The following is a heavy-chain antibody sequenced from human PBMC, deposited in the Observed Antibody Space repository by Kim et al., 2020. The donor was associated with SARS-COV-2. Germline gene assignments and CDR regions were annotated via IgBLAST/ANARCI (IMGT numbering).Heavy chain of an antibody. V-gene: IGHV4-4*02. CDR2: IYHSGST. CDR1: GGSISSSNW. J-gene: IGHJ3*02. CDR3: ARVSISDPLRADAFDI. Sequence: SETLSLTCAVSGGSISSSNWWSWVRQPPGKGLEWIGEIYHSGSTNYNPSLKSRVTISVDKSKNQFSLKLSSVTAADTAVYYCARVSISDPLRADAFDIWGQGTMVTVSS. D-gene: IGHD4-17*01.